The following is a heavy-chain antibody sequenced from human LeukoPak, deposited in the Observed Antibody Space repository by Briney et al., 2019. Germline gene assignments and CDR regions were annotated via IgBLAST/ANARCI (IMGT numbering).Heavy chain of an antibody. CDR1: GFTFSDYY. CDR2: ISSSSSYT. J-gene: IGHJ3*02. D-gene: IGHD7-27*01. V-gene: IGHV3-11*03. Sequence: GGSLRLSCAASGFTFSDYYMSWIRQAPGKGLEWVSYISSSSSYTNYADSVKGRFSISRDNAKNSMSLQMNSLRADDTAVYYCARQLTGEVAFDIWGQGTMVTVSS. CDR3: ARQLTGEVAFDI.